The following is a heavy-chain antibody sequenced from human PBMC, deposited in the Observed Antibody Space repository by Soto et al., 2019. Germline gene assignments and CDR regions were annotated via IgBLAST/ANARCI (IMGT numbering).Heavy chain of an antibody. J-gene: IGHJ4*02. CDR2: ISSSSSYI. CDR1: GFTSSGYS. CDR3: ARVVVVPAAGIDY. D-gene: IGHD2-2*01. V-gene: IGHV3-21*01. Sequence: EVQLVESGGGLVKPGGSLRLSWAASGFTSSGYSMNGVRQAPGKGLEWVSSISSSSSYIYYADSVRGRFTISRDNAKNSLYLQMNSLRAEDTAVYYCARVVVVPAAGIDYWGQGTLVTVSS.